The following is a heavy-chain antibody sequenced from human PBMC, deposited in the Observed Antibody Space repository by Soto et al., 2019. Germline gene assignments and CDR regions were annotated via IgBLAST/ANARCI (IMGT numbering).Heavy chain of an antibody. CDR2: ISYDGSNK. Sequence: QVQLVESGGGVVQPGRSLRLSCAASGFTFSSYAMHWVRQAPGKGLEWVAVISYDGSNKYYADSVKGRFTISRDNSKNTLYLQMNSLRAEDTAVYYCASTDTAMVNYYYGMDVWGQGTTVTVSS. CDR1: GFTFSSYA. V-gene: IGHV3-30-3*01. D-gene: IGHD5-18*01. CDR3: ASTDTAMVNYYYGMDV. J-gene: IGHJ6*02.